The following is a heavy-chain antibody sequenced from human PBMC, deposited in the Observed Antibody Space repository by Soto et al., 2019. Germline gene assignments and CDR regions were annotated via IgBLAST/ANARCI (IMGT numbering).Heavy chain of an antibody. CDR2: IYYSGST. V-gene: IGHV4-39*01. Sequence: SETLSLTCTVSGGSISSSSYYWGWIRQPPGKGLEWIGSIYYSGSTYYNPSLKSRVTISVATSKNQFSLKLSSVTAADTAVYYWARLSGDYGSGSYYKPPTPYYYYMDVWGKGTTVTVSS. J-gene: IGHJ6*03. CDR3: ARLSGDYGSGSYYKPPTPYYYYMDV. D-gene: IGHD3-10*01. CDR1: GGSISSSSYY.